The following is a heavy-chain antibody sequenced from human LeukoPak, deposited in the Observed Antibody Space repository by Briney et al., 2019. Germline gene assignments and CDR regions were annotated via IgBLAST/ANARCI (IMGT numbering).Heavy chain of an antibody. Sequence: SETLSLTSTFPGGSISSSSYNWGWIRQPPGKGLEWIGSFYYSGSTNSNPSLKSRVIISVDTSKSQFSLKLSSVTAADTAVYYCARGGFYCSGGSCYSEFDYWGQGTLVTVSS. CDR1: GGSISSSSYN. CDR2: FYYSGST. V-gene: IGHV4-39*01. CDR3: ARGGFYCSGGSCYSEFDY. D-gene: IGHD2-15*01. J-gene: IGHJ4*02.